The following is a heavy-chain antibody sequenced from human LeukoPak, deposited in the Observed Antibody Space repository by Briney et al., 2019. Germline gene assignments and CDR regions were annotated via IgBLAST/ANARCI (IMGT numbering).Heavy chain of an antibody. CDR2: MNPNSGNT. D-gene: IGHD3-10*01. Sequence: EASVKVSCKASGYTFTSYDINWVRQATGQGLDWMGWMNPNSGNTGYAQKFQGRVTMTRNTSISTAYMELSSLRSEDTAVYYCARVLAISAVRGVGGYWFDPWGQGTLVTVSS. J-gene: IGHJ5*02. CDR3: ARVLAISAVRGVGGYWFDP. V-gene: IGHV1-8*01. CDR1: GYTFTSYD.